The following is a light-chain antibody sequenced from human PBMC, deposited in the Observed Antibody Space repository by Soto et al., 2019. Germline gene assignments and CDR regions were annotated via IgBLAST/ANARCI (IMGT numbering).Light chain of an antibody. CDR1: SSDVGSYNL. V-gene: IGLV2-23*01. J-gene: IGLJ1*01. CDR3: CSYAGSYV. CDR2: EGS. Sequence: QSALTQPASVSGSPGQSSTFSCTGTSSDVGSYNLVSWYQQHPGKAPKLMIYEGSKRPSGVSNRFSGSKSGNTASLTISGLQAEDEADYYCCSYAGSYVFETGTKVTVL.